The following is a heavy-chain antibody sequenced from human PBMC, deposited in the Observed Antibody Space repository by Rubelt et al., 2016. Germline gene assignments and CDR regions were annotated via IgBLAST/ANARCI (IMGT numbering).Heavy chain of an antibody. V-gene: IGHV1-8*01. J-gene: IGHJ4*02. CDR3: ASQGEQRWY. CDR2: MNPNSGNT. CDR1: GYTFTSYD. Sequence: QVQLVQSGAEVKKPGASVKVSCKASGYTFTSYDINWVRQATGQGLEWMGWMNPNSGNTGYAQKFQGRVTMTRNTSLRTAYMGLSRLRSDETAVYYCASQGEQRWYWGQGTLVTVSS. D-gene: IGHD6-25*01.